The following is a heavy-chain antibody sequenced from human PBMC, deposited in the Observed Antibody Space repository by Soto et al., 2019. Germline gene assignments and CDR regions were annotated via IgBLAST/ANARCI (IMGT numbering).Heavy chain of an antibody. D-gene: IGHD3-22*01. CDR2: ISAYNGNT. CDR1: GYTFTSYG. Sequence: GASVKVSCKASGYTFTSYGISWVRQAPGQGLEWMGWISAYNGNTNYAQKLQGRVTMTTDTSTSTAYMELRSLRSDDTAVYYCARDEYYDSSGYSSGAFDIWGQGTMVTVSS. J-gene: IGHJ3*02. CDR3: ARDEYYDSSGYSSGAFDI. V-gene: IGHV1-18*01.